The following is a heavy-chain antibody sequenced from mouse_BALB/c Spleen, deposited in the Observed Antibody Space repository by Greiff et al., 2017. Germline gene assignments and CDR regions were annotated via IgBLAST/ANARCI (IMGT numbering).Heavy chain of an antibody. V-gene: IGHV5-6-5*01. J-gene: IGHJ2*01. Sequence: EVKLMESGGGLVKPGGSLKLSCAASGFTFSSYAMSWVRQTPEKRLEWVAFISSGGSTYYPDSVKGRFTIARDNARNILYLQMSSLRSEDTAMYYCARKIAFDYWGQGTTLTVSS. CDR3: ARKIAFDY. CDR1: GFTFSSYA. CDR2: ISSGGST.